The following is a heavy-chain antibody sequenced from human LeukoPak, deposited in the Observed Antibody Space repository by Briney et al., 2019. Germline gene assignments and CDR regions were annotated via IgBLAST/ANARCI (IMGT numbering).Heavy chain of an antibody. CDR1: GFTFSSYA. V-gene: IGHV3-64*01. J-gene: IGHJ1*01. Sequence: GGSLRFSCAASGFTFSSYAMHWVRQAPGKGLEYVSAISSNGGSTYYANSVKGRFTISRDNSKNTLYLQMGSLRAEDMAVYYCARASYDYVWGSYRYPEYFQHWGQGTLVTVSS. CDR3: ARASYDYVWGSYRYPEYFQH. D-gene: IGHD3-16*02. CDR2: ISSNGGST.